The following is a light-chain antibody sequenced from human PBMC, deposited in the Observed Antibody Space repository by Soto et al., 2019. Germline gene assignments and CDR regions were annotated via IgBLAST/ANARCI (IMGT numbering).Light chain of an antibody. Sequence: QSALTQPRSVSGSLGQSVTISCTGTSSDVGGYNYVSWYQQHPGKAPKLVIYDVSKRPSGVPDRFSGSKSGNTASLTISGLQAEDEADYYCCSYAGTSLWVFGGGTKLTVL. CDR3: CSYAGTSLWV. CDR2: DVS. CDR1: SSDVGGYNY. V-gene: IGLV2-11*01. J-gene: IGLJ3*02.